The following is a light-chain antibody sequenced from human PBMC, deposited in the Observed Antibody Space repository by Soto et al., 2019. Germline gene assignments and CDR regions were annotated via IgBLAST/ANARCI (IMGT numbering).Light chain of an antibody. J-gene: IGKJ3*01. Sequence: EIVLTQSPATLSLSPGERATLSCRASQSVSSYLAWYQQKPGQAPRLLIYDASNRATGIPARFSGSGSGTDFTLTISSREPEDFAVYYCQQRSNWPPVFGPGTKVDIK. CDR2: DAS. CDR1: QSVSSY. V-gene: IGKV3-11*01. CDR3: QQRSNWPPV.